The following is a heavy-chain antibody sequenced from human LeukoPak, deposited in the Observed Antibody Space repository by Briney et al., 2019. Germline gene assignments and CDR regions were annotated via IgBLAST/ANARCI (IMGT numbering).Heavy chain of an antibody. CDR1: GFSFSSYA. V-gene: IGHV3-23*01. Sequence: GGSLRLSCAASGFSFSSYAMSWVRQAPGKGLEWVSAISGSGGSTYYADSVKGRFTISRDNSKNTLYLQMNSLRAEDTAVYYRAKDRWPEDGAEQWLAYYYYGMDVWGQGTTVTVSS. D-gene: IGHD6-19*01. CDR3: AKDRWPEDGAEQWLAYYYYGMDV. CDR2: ISGSGGST. J-gene: IGHJ6*02.